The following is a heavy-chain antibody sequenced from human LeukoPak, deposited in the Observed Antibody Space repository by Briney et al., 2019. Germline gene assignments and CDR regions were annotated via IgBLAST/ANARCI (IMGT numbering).Heavy chain of an antibody. D-gene: IGHD6-19*01. Sequence: PGGSLRLSCEASGFTFSAYAMTWVRQAPGKGLEWVSSIGSDNKPHYSESVKGRFAISRDNSKSMLFLQLNSLRAEDTALYCCARGVSQWLVQRRWGDYWGQGTLVTVSS. CDR2: IGSDNKP. V-gene: IGHV3-23*05. CDR1: GFTFSAYA. CDR3: ARGVSQWLVQRRWGDY. J-gene: IGHJ4*02.